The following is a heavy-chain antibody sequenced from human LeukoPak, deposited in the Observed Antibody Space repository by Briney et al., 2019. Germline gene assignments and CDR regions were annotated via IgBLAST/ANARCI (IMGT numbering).Heavy chain of an antibody. CDR2: INNSGST. Sequence: GSLRLSCAASGFSFSDAWMSWVRQIPGKGLEWIGEINNSGSTNYNPSLKSRVTISRDTSKNQFSLKLSSVTAADTAVYYCARGRAFFDWGQGTLVTVSS. CDR1: GFSFSDAW. CDR3: ARGRAFFD. V-gene: IGHV4-34*01. D-gene: IGHD3-3*02. J-gene: IGHJ4*02.